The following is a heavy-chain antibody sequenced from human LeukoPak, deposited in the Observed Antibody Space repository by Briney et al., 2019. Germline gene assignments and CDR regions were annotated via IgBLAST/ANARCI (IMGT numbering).Heavy chain of an antibody. D-gene: IGHD3-9*01. Sequence: GGSLRLSCAASAFTFSTYAMSWVRQAPGKGLEWGATISDSGANTYYADAVRGRFTISRDNSKNTLYLHMNSLRAEDTAVYYCAKESAGYSNPYYFDYWGQGTLVTVSS. CDR1: AFTFSTYA. CDR2: ISDSGANT. CDR3: AKESAGYSNPYYFDY. J-gene: IGHJ4*02. V-gene: IGHV3-23*01.